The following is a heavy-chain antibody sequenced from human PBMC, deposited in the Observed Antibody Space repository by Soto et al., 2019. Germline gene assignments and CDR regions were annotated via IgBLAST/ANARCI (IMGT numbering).Heavy chain of an antibody. Sequence: PSETLSLTCTVSGGSIYGRSYYWGWIRQPPRKGLEWIGSIYYAGTTYYNPSLKSRVTVSVDTSKNQFSLKLSSVTAADTAVYYCARLTTVTTYWGQGALVTVSS. V-gene: IGHV4-39*01. CDR3: ARLTTVTTY. J-gene: IGHJ4*02. CDR2: IYYAGTT. D-gene: IGHD4-17*01. CDR1: GGSIYGRSYY.